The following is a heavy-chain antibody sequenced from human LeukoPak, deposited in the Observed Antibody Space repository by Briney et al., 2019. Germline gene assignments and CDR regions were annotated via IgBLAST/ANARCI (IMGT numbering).Heavy chain of an antibody. Sequence: SETLSPTCTVSGDSISSGYYWGGIRPPPGKGLEWIGSIYHSGSTYYNPSLKSRVTISVDTSKNQFSLQLRPVTAPVTAVYYCARRVGVALDEWRQGTLVTVSS. CDR3: ARRVGVALDE. D-gene: IGHD2-21*01. V-gene: IGHV4-38-2*02. J-gene: IGHJ4*02. CDR2: IYHSGST. CDR1: GDSISSGYY.